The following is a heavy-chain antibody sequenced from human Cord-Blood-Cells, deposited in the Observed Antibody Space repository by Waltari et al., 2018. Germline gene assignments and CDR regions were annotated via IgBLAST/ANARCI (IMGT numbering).Heavy chain of an antibody. CDR3: ARHVPDYYDSSGYYLDY. J-gene: IGHJ4*02. CDR1: GGSFSGHY. Sequence: QVQLQQWRAGLLKPSETLSLTCAVFGGSFSGHYWRLTRHPPGKGLEWIGEINHSGSTNYNPSLKSRVTISVDTSKNQFSLKLSSVTAADTAVYYCARHVPDYYDSSGYYLDYWGQGTLVTVSS. V-gene: IGHV4-34*01. CDR2: INHSGST. D-gene: IGHD3-22*01.